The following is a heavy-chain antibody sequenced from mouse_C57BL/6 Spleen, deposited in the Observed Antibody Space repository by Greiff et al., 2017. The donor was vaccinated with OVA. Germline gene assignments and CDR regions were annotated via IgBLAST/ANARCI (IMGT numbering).Heavy chain of an antibody. CDR2: IYPGDGDT. J-gene: IGHJ4*01. CDR1: GYAFSSSW. CDR3: AMGLRGAMDY. V-gene: IGHV1-82*01. D-gene: IGHD1-1*01. Sequence: VQLQQSGPELVKPGASVKISCKASGYAFSSSWMNWVKQRPGKGLEWIGRIYPGDGDTNYNGKFKGKATLTADKSSSTAYMQLSSLTSEDSAVYFCAMGLRGAMDYWGQGTSVTVSS.